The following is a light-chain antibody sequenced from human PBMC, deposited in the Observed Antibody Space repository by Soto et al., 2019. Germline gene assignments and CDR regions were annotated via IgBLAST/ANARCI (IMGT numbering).Light chain of an antibody. CDR2: SND. CDR3: ATWDDSLNGVV. Sequence: QSVLTQPPSASXXPGQRVSISCSGGSSNIGTNTVNWYQHLPGTAPKLLIFSNDERPSGVPDRFSGSKSGTSASLAISGLQSDDEADYYCATWDDSLNGVVFGGGTKLTVL. J-gene: IGLJ2*01. CDR1: SSNIGTNT. V-gene: IGLV1-44*01.